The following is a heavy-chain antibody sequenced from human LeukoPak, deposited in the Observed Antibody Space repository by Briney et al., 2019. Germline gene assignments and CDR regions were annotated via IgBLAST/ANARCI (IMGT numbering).Heavy chain of an antibody. V-gene: IGHV7-4-1*02. CDR2: INTNTGNP. CDR1: GYTFTSYA. CDR3: ARAGGTYYYDSSAAFDI. D-gene: IGHD3-22*01. Sequence: ASVKVSCKASGYTFTSYAMNWVRQAPGQGLEWMGWINTNTGNPTYAQGFTGRFVFSLDTSVSTAYLQISSLKAEDTAVYYCARAGGTYYYDSSAAFDIWGQGTMVTVSS. J-gene: IGHJ3*02.